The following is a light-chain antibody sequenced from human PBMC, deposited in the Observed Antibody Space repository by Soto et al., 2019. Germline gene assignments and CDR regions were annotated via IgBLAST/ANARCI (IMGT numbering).Light chain of an antibody. CDR2: SNN. Sequence: QSVLTQPPSASGAPGQRVTISCSGSSSNIGSNTVNWYQQHPGPAPKPLINSNNHQPPGVPDSSAGSKSGTSASLAISGLEAEDEADYYCAAWDDSLNGRVFGGGTKLTVL. V-gene: IGLV1-44*01. CDR1: SSNIGSNT. J-gene: IGLJ3*02. CDR3: AAWDDSLNGRV.